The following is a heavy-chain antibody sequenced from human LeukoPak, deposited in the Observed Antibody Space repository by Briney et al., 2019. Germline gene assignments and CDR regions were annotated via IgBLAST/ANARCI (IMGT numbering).Heavy chain of an antibody. Sequence: PGGSLRLSCAASGFTFSSYSMNWVRQAPGKGLEWVSSISSSSSYIYYADSVRGRFTISRDNAKNSLYLQMNSLRAEDTAVYYCTRDRSRAEDDWGQGTLVTVSS. J-gene: IGHJ4*02. V-gene: IGHV3-21*01. D-gene: IGHD1-14*01. CDR2: ISSSSSYI. CDR3: TRDRSRAEDD. CDR1: GFTFSSYS.